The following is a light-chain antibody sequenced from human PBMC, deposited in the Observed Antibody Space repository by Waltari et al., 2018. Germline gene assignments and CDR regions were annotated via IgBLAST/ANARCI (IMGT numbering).Light chain of an antibody. V-gene: IGKV1-39*01. CDR2: AAS. CDR3: QQSYSTPPKT. CDR1: QSISSY. J-gene: IGKJ5*01. Sequence: DIQMTQSLSSLSASVGDRVTITCRASQSISSYLNWYQQKPGKAPKLLIYAASSLQSGVPSRFSGSGSGTDFTLTISSLQPEDFATYYCQQSYSTPPKTFGQGTRLEIK.